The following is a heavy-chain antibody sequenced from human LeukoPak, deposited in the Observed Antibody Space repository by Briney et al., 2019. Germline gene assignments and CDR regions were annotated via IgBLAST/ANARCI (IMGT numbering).Heavy chain of an antibody. D-gene: IGHD5-24*01. CDR1: GFTFSNYW. CDR3: ARASDPWLQLT. J-gene: IGHJ5*02. CDR2: IKQDGSEK. Sequence: GGSLKLSCAASGFTFSNYWMIWVRQAPGKGLEWVGNIKQDGSEKRYADSVRGRFSISRDNAQTSLYLQMNSLRAEDTAVYYCARASDPWLQLTWGQGTLVTVSS. V-gene: IGHV3-7*05.